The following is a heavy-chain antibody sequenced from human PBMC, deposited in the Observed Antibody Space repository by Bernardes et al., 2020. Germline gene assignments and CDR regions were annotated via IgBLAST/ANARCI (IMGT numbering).Heavy chain of an antibody. CDR2: INSSGST. CDR1: GFTFSSYS. J-gene: IGHJ4*02. CDR3: ARTPTVAGFDS. V-gene: IGHV4-34*01. D-gene: IGHD6-19*01. Sequence: LRLSCAASGFTFSSYSMNWVRQAPGKGLEWIGEINSSGSTKYNPSLKSRVTISVDTSKGQLCLKVTSVTAADTAVYYCARTPTVAGFDSWGQGTRVIVSS.